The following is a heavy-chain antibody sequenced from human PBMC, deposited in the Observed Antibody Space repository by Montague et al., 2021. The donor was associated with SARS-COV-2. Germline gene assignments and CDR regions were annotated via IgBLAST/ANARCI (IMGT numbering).Heavy chain of an antibody. J-gene: IGHJ4*02. CDR1: GISLKSPGMC. D-gene: IGHD1-26*01. CDR2: IDWDGDK. CDR3: ARTSPYSGSYKELDY. V-gene: IGHV2-70*11. Sequence: PALVKPTQTVTLTCTFSGISLKSPGMCVSWIRQPPGKALEWLARIDWDGDKDFSTSLKTRLTVSRDTSKNQVVLTMTNMDPGDTATYYCARTSPYSGSYKELDYWGQGVLVTVSS.